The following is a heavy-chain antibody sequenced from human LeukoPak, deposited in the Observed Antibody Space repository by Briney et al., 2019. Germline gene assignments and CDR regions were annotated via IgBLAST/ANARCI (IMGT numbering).Heavy chain of an antibody. J-gene: IGHJ4*02. V-gene: IGHV3-23*01. CDR3: AKGFYYDGRGDYLDF. CDR2: ISGGGYNT. CDR1: GFTFSNYW. D-gene: IGHD3-22*01. Sequence: GGSLRLSCAASGFTFSNYWMSWVRQAPGKGLEWVSSISGGGYNTYYADSVEGRFTISRDNSKNTLYLQLTSLRAEDTAVYYCAKGFYYDGRGDYLDFWGQGTLVTVSS.